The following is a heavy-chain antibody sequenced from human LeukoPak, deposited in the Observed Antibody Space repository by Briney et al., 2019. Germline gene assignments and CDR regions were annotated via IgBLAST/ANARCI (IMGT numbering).Heavy chain of an antibody. CDR2: INPDSGVT. Sequence: ASVKVSCKASGYTFTGYYMHWVRQAPGQGLEWMGWINPDSGVTKYAQKFQGRVTMTRDTSISTAYMELSRLLSDDTAVYYCARVGSGSYDCWGQGTLVTASS. J-gene: IGHJ4*02. CDR3: ARVGSGSYDC. V-gene: IGHV1-2*02. D-gene: IGHD1-26*01. CDR1: GYTFTGYY.